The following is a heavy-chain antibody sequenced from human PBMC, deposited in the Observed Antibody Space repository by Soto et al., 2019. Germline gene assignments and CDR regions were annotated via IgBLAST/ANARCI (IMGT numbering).Heavy chain of an antibody. J-gene: IGHJ4*02. V-gene: IGHV3-33*01. D-gene: IGHD1-1*01. CDR2: IWSDGNNK. CDR1: GFTFNTYG. Sequence: QVQLVESGGGVVRPGRSLRLSCAASGFTFNTYGFHWVRQAPGKGLEWLSVIWSDGNNKYYADSVKGRFTISRDSSKNTLYLQMSSLRVEYTAVYYCARIQLDTIMALDYWGQGTLVTVSS. CDR3: ARIQLDTIMALDY.